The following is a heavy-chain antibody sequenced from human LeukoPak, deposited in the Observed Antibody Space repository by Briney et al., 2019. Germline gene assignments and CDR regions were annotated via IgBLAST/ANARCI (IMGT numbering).Heavy chain of an antibody. CDR1: GGSLSSYY. CDR3: ARVKKDYYDSSGSYGMDV. D-gene: IGHD3-22*01. Sequence: SETLSLTCTVSGGSLSSYYWSWIRQPAGKGLEWIGRIYTSGSTNYNPSLTSRVTMSVDTSKNQFSLKLSSVTAADTAVYYCARVKKDYYDSSGSYGMDVWGQGTTVTVSS. J-gene: IGHJ6*02. CDR2: IYTSGST. V-gene: IGHV4-4*07.